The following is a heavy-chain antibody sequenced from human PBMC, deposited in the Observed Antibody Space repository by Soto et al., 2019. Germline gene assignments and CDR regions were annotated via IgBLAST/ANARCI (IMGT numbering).Heavy chain of an antibody. J-gene: IGHJ6*02. V-gene: IGHV3-30*18. CDR2: ISYDGSNK. Sequence: GGSLRLSCAASGFTFSSYGMHWVRQAPGKGLEWVAVISYDGSNKYYADSVKGRFTISRDNSKNTLYLQMNSLRAEDTAVYYCAEVGGPTAPYYYYGMDVWGQGTTVTVSS. CDR1: GFTFSSYG. CDR3: AEVGGPTAPYYYYGMDV. D-gene: IGHD3-3*01.